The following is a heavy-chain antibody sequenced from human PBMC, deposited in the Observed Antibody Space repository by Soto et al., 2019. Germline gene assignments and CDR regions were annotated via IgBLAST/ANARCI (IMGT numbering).Heavy chain of an antibody. V-gene: IGHV3-9*01. D-gene: IGHD6-13*01. J-gene: IGHJ1*01. Sequence: QTGGSLRLSCAVSGFSLSSNYMSWVRQAPGKGLEWVSGISWNSGSIGYADSVKGRFTISRDNAKNSLYLQMNSLRAEDTALYYCAKDIGSSWYVSRHFQHWGQGTLVTVSS. CDR2: ISWNSGSI. CDR3: AKDIGSSWYVSRHFQH. CDR1: GFSLSSNY.